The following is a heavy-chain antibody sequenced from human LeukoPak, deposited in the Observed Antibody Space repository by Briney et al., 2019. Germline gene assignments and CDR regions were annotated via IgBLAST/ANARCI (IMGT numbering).Heavy chain of an antibody. D-gene: IGHD1-26*01. V-gene: IGHV3-20*04. Sequence: GGSLRLSCAASGFTFDDYGVSWVRQAPGKGLEWVSGINWNGGSTGYADSVKGRFTISRDNAKNSLYLQMNSLRAEDTALYYCARRTLSVGASITFYFDYWGQGTLVTVSS. CDR3: ARRTLSVGASITFYFDY. CDR2: INWNGGST. CDR1: GFTFDDYG. J-gene: IGHJ4*02.